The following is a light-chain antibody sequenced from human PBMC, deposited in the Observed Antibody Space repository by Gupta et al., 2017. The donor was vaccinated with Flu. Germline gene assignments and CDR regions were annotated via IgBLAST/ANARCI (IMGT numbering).Light chain of an antibody. CDR1: QSVSNNY. J-gene: IGKJ2*01. Sequence: EIVLTQSPGTLPLSPGERATLSCRASQSVSNNYLTWYQQKPGQAPRLLIYGASSRATGIPDRFSGSGSGTDFTLTISRLEPEDFAVYYCQQYGISMYTFGQGTKLEIK. V-gene: IGKV3-20*01. CDR3: QQYGISMYT. CDR2: GAS.